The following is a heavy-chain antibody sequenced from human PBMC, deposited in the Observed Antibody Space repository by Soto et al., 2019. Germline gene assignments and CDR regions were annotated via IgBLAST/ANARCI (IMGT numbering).Heavy chain of an antibody. Sequence: QVQLQESGPGLVKPSETLSLTCTVSGGSITNYYCSWVRQPPGKGLEWIGYIQYNGYSAYNLSLKRRVTMSMDTAKTQFSLMLESVTATDTAVYYCARHGFGSLHGLVDVWGQGTTVIVSS. J-gene: IGHJ6*02. V-gene: IGHV4-59*08. CDR3: ARHGFGSLHGLVDV. CDR2: IQYNGYS. D-gene: IGHD3-10*01. CDR1: GGSITNYY.